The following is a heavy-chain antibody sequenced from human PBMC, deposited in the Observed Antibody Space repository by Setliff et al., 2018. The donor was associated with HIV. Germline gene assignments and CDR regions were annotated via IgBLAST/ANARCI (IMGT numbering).Heavy chain of an antibody. CDR2: IYYSGST. CDR3: ARHYGGNLDAFDI. Sequence: SETLSLTCNVSGASISSTSYYWGWIRQPPGKGLEWIGSIYYSGSTYYNPSLKSRVTISVDTSKNQFSLKLGAVTAADTAVFYCARHYGGNLDAFDIWGLGTMVTVSS. CDR1: GASISSTSYY. D-gene: IGHD4-17*01. J-gene: IGHJ3*02. V-gene: IGHV4-39*01.